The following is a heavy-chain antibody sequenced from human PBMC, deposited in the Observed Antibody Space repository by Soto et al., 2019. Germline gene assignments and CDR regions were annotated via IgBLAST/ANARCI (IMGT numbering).Heavy chain of an antibody. CDR1: GGSVSSGDYY. D-gene: IGHD5-18*01. CDR3: ARIPVDTYMINWFDP. CDR2: IYYSGRT. Sequence: SETLSLTCTVSGGSVSSGDYYWSWIRQPPGKGLEWIGYIYYSGRTNYNPSLKSRVSISLDTSKNQFSLRLTSVTAADTAVYYCARIPVDTYMINWFDPWGQGTLVTVSS. J-gene: IGHJ5*02. V-gene: IGHV4-61*08.